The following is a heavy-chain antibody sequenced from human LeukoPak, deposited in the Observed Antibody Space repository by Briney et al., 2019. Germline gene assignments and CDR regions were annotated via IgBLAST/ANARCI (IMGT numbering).Heavy chain of an antibody. Sequence: SVKVSCKAAGGTFSSYAISWVREAPGQGVEWRGRIIPILGIANYPQKFQGRVTITAAKSTSTAYMELSSLRSEDTDVYCCARDGPRYYYDISGYHSLVLACGMDVWGQGTPVTVSS. CDR2: IIPILGIA. D-gene: IGHD3-22*01. V-gene: IGHV1-69*04. CDR3: ARDGPRYYYDISGYHSLVLACGMDV. J-gene: IGHJ6*02. CDR1: GGTFSSYA.